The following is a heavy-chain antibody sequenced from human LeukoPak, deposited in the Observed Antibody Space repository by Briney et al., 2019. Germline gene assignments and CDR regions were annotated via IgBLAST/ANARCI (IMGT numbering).Heavy chain of an antibody. Sequence: SETPSLTCSVSGGSISSSTYYWGWIRQPPGKGLEWIGNIYNSGSTYYNPSLKSRVTISVDTSKNQFSLKLSSVTAADTAVYYCARQAYCSNLGWFDPWGQGTLVTVSS. CDR2: IYNSGST. CDR1: GGSISSSTYY. J-gene: IGHJ5*02. CDR3: ARQAYCSNLGWFDP. D-gene: IGHD6-13*01. V-gene: IGHV4-39*01.